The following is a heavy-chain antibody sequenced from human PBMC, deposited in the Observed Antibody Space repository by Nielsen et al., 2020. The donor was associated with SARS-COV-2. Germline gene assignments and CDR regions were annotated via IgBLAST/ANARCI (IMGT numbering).Heavy chain of an antibody. CDR1: GGSFSGYY. V-gene: IGHV4-34*01. Sequence: SETLSLTCAVYGGSFSGYYWSWIRQTPGKGLEWIGEINHSGSTNYNPSLKSRVTISVDTSKNQFSLKLSSVTAADTAVYYCARAPRVMRYCSGGSCYSWRYFDYWGQGTLVTVSS. J-gene: IGHJ4*02. CDR3: ARAPRVMRYCSGGSCYSWRYFDY. D-gene: IGHD2-15*01. CDR2: INHSGST.